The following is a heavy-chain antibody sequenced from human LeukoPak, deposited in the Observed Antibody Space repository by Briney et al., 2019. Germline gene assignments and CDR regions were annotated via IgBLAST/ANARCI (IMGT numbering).Heavy chain of an antibody. V-gene: IGHV3-23*01. D-gene: IGHD6-6*01. CDR3: AKALAARHPYYFDY. CDR1: GFTFSDRR. Sequence: PGGSLRLSCATSGFTFSDRRINWVRQAPGKGLEWVSAISGSGGSTYYADSVKGRFTISRDNSKNTLYLQMNSLRAEDTAVYYCAKALAARHPYYFDYWGQGTLVTVSS. CDR2: ISGSGGST. J-gene: IGHJ4*02.